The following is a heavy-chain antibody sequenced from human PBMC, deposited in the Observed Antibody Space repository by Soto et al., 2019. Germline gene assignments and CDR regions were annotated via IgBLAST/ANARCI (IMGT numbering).Heavy chain of an antibody. V-gene: IGHV3-74*01. CDR1: GFTFSSYW. CDR2: INSDGSST. CDR3: AKDKGITAQKYYFDY. Sequence: GGSLRLSCAASGFTFSSYWMHWVRQAPGKGLVWVSRINSDGSSTTYADSVKGRFTISRDSAKNTLYLQMNSLRAEDTAVYYCAKDKGITAQKYYFDYWGQGTLVTVSS. J-gene: IGHJ4*02. D-gene: IGHD6-13*01.